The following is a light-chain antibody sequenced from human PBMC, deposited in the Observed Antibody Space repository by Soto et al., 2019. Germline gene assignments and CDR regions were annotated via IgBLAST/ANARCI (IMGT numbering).Light chain of an antibody. Sequence: EIVMTQSPLSLSVTPGEPASISCRSSQSLLHTNGYNYLDWYLRKPGQSPQLLIYLGSNRASGVPDRFSGSGSGTFFTLRIARVEAEDVGVYYCMQARQTPWTFGQGTKVEIK. CDR1: QSLLHTNGYNY. CDR2: LGS. CDR3: MQARQTPWT. V-gene: IGKV2-28*01. J-gene: IGKJ1*01.